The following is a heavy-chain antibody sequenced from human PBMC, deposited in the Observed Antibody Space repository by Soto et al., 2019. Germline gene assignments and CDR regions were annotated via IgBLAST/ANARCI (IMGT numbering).Heavy chain of an antibody. D-gene: IGHD1-1*01. CDR2: INPNSGGT. V-gene: IGHV1-2*04. CDR1: GYTFTGYY. J-gene: IGHJ3*02. CDR3: ARDRVPGRNWNDEWAFDI. Sequence: QVQLVQSVSDVKKPGGSVKVSCKASGYTFTGYYMHWVRQAPGQGLEWMEWINPNSGGTKYAQKFQGWVTMTRDRSISTAYMELSRLRSDDTAVYYCARDRVPGRNWNDEWAFDIWGPGTMVTVSS.